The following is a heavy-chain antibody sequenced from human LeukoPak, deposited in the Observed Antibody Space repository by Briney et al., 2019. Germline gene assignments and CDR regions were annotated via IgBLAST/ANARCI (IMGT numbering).Heavy chain of an antibody. Sequence: GGSLRLSCAASGFTVSSTHMVWVRQAPGKGLEWVSVIYTGGNSYYAGSVQGRFIISRDISKNTLYLQMNSLRAEDSALYYCARGGRGSAAVVAPRSFDIWGQGAMVTVSS. CDR2: IYTGGNS. CDR3: ARGGRGSAAVVAPRSFDI. J-gene: IGHJ3*02. D-gene: IGHD3-22*01. CDR1: GFTVSSTH. V-gene: IGHV3-53*01.